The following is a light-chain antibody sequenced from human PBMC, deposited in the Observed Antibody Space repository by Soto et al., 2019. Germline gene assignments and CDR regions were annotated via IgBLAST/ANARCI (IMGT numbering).Light chain of an antibody. CDR2: GAS. CDR1: QSVSSSY. J-gene: IGKJ3*01. V-gene: IGKV3-20*01. Sequence: EIVLTQSPGTLSLSPGERATLSCRASQSVSSSYLAWYQQKPGQAPSVLIYGASSRATGIPDRFSGSGSGTDFTLTISRLEPEDFAVYYCQQFGSSFTFGPGTKVDIK. CDR3: QQFGSSFT.